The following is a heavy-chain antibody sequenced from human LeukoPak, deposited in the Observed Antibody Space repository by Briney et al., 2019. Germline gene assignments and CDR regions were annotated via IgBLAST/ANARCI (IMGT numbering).Heavy chain of an antibody. D-gene: IGHD2-15*01. CDR2: ISGSGTTI. J-gene: IGHJ5*02. CDR1: GFSFSTYE. Sequence: GGSLRLSCTASGFSFSTYEMNWVRQAPGKGLEWVSYISGSGTTIYYADSVKGRFTISRDNAKNSLYLQMNSLRAEDTAVYYCARDGKIADIPRYDLLDPWGQGTLVTVSS. V-gene: IGHV3-48*03. CDR3: ARDGKIADIPRYDLLDP.